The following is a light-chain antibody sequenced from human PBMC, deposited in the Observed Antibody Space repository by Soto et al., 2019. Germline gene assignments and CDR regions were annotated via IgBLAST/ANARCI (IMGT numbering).Light chain of an antibody. CDR3: LQYNNWLT. CDR2: GAS. V-gene: IGKV3-15*01. Sequence: EIVMTQSPATLSVSPGERATLSCRARKSFTSNLAWYQQKRGQAPRLLIHGASTRATGIPARFSGSGSGTEFTLTISRLQSEDFAVYYCLQYNNWLTFGGGTKVEIK. CDR1: KSFTSN. J-gene: IGKJ4*01.